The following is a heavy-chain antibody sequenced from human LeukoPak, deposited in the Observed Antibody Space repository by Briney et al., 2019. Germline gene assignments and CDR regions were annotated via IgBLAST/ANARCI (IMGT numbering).Heavy chain of an antibody. Sequence: PGGSLRLSCAASGFTFSSYWMSWVRQAPGKGLEWVANIKQDGSEKYYVDSVKGRFTISRDNAKNSLYLQMNSLRAEDTAVYYCARDRVGATSDYYYYTDVWGKGTTVTVSS. CDR1: GFTFSSYW. J-gene: IGHJ6*03. CDR3: ARDRVGATSDYYYYTDV. V-gene: IGHV3-7*01. D-gene: IGHD1-26*01. CDR2: IKQDGSEK.